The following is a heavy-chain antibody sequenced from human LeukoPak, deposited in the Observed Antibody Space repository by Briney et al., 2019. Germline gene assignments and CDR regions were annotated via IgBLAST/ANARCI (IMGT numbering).Heavy chain of an antibody. Sequence: SETLSLTCTVSGGSISSSTYYWGWIRRPPGKGLEWIGSIYYSGSTYYNPSLKGRVTVSVDTSKNQFSLKLSSVTAADTAVYYCVRGSTLRHYQYWGQGTLVTVSS. CDR1: GGSISSSTYY. CDR2: IYYSGST. CDR3: VRGSTLRHYQY. V-gene: IGHV4-39*01. D-gene: IGHD3-16*01. J-gene: IGHJ4*02.